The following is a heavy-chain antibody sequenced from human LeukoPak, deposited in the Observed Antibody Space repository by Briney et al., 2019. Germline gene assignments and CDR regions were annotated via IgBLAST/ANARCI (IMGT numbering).Heavy chain of an antibody. CDR1: GFTFSSYG. V-gene: IGHV3-30*18. J-gene: IGHJ6*03. CDR3: AKEGAIWFGELWNYYMDV. Sequence: GGSLRLSCAASGFTFSSYGMHWVRQAPGKGLEWVAVISYDGSNKYYADSVKGRFTISRDNSKNTLYLQMNSLRAEDTAVYYCAKEGAIWFGELWNYYMDVWGKGTTVTVSS. D-gene: IGHD3-10*01. CDR2: ISYDGSNK.